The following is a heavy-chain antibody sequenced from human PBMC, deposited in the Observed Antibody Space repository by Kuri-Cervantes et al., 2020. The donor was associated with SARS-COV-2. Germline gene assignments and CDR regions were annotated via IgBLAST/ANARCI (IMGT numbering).Heavy chain of an antibody. D-gene: IGHD2-2*02. Sequence: ASVKVSCKASGYTFTGYYMHWVRQAPGQGLEWMGWINPNSGGTNYAQKFQGWVTMTRDTSISTAYMELSRLRSDDTAVYYCARVPQPAAIPYYYYYYGMDVWGQGTTVTVSS. CDR3: ARVPQPAAIPYYYYYYGMDV. J-gene: IGHJ6*02. V-gene: IGHV1-2*04. CDR2: INPNSGGT. CDR1: GYTFTGYY.